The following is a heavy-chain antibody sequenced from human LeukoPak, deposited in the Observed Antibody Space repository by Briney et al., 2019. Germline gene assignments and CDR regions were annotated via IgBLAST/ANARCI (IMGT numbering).Heavy chain of an antibody. CDR1: GGSFSGYY. CDR3: ALTLKRGGSDY. D-gene: IGHD1-26*01. V-gene: IGHV4-34*01. CDR2: INHSGST. J-gene: IGHJ4*02. Sequence: SETLSLTCAVYGGSFSGYYWSWIRQPPGKGLEWIGEINHSGSTNYNPSLKSRVTISVDTSKNQFSLKLSSVTAADTAVYYWALTLKRGGSDYWGQGTWSPSPQ.